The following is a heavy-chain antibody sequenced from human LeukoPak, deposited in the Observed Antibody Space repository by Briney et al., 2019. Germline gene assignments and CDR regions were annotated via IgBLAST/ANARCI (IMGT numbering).Heavy chain of an antibody. CDR2: IYHSGST. CDR1: GNSINRDYF. V-gene: IGHV4-38-2*02. Sequence: SETLSLTCTVSGNSINRDYFWGWIRQPPGKGLEWIGNIYHSGSTFYNPSLKSRVTVSVDTSKNQFSLKLHSVTATNTAVYYCARVTAAATTYYFDYWGQGILVTVSS. CDR3: ARVTAAATTYYFDY. D-gene: IGHD2-2*01. J-gene: IGHJ4*02.